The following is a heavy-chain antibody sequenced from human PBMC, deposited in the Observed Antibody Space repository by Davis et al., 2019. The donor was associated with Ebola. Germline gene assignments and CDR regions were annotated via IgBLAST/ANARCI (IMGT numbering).Heavy chain of an antibody. J-gene: IGHJ4*02. D-gene: IGHD3-16*02. CDR1: GGSFSGYY. CDR2: IYYSGST. CDR3: ARQRRLRLGELSGHFDY. V-gene: IGHV4-59*08. Sequence: MPGGSLRLSCAVYGGSFSGYYWSWIRQPPGKGLEWIGYIYYSGSTNYNPSLKSRVTISVDTSKNQFSLKLSSVTAADTAVYYCARQRRLRLGELSGHFDYWGQETLVTVSS.